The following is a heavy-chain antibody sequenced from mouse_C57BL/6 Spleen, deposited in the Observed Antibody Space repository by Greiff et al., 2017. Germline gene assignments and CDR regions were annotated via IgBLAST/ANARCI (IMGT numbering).Heavy chain of an antibody. D-gene: IGHD1-1*01. CDR1: GYAFSSSW. J-gene: IGHJ4*01. Sequence: QVQLQQSGPELVKPGASVKISCKASGYAFSSSWMNWVKQRPGKGLEWIGRIYPGDRDTNYNGKFKGKATLTADKSSSTAYMQLSSLTSEDSAVYFCARGYYSSMDYWGQGTSVTVSS. CDR2: IYPGDRDT. CDR3: ARGYYSSMDY. V-gene: IGHV1-82*01.